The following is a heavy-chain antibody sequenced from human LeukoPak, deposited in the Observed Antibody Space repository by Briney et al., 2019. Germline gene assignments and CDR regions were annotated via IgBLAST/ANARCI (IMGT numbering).Heavy chain of an antibody. CDR1: GYYISSGFF. CDR3: ATESSGTFIY. CDR2: IYQSGRT. V-gene: IGHV4-38-2*01. D-gene: IGHD1-26*01. Sequence: PSETLSLTCDVSGYYISSGFFWAWIRQSSVRGLEWIGTIYQSGRTYYNPSLKSRVTISVDTSSNQFSLRVNSVTAADTAFYYCATESSGTFIYWGQGTLVTVSS. J-gene: IGHJ4*02.